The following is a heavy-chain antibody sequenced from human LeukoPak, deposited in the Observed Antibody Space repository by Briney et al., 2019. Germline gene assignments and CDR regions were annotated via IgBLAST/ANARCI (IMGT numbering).Heavy chain of an antibody. CDR1: GYTFTSYA. J-gene: IGHJ4*02. V-gene: IGHV7-4-1*02. CDR3: ARDQPQYYYGSGSYSSDFDY. CDR2: INTNTGNP. D-gene: IGHD3-10*01. Sequence: ASVKVSCKASGYTFTSYAMNRVRQAPGQGLEWMGWINTNTGNPTYAQGFTGRFVFSLDTSVSTAYLQISSLKAEDTAVYYCARDQPQYYYGSGSYSSDFDYWGQGTLVTVSS.